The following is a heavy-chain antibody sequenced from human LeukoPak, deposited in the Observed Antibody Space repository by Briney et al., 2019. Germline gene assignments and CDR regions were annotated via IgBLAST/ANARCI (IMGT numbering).Heavy chain of an antibody. D-gene: IGHD3-3*01. CDR2: ISGSGGST. CDR3: AKAHSITIFGVVDY. V-gene: IGHV3-23*01. Sequence: GGSLRLSCAASGFTFSSYAMSWVRQAPWKGLEWVSAISGSGGSTYYADSVKGRFTISRDNSKNTLYLQMNSLRAEDTAVYYCAKAHSITIFGVVDYWGQGTLVTVSS. J-gene: IGHJ4*02. CDR1: GFTFSSYA.